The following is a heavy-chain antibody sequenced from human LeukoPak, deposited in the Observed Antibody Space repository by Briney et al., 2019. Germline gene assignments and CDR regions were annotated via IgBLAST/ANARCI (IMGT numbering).Heavy chain of an antibody. CDR1: GFTFSSYS. CDR2: ISSSSSYI. D-gene: IGHD6-13*01. J-gene: IGHJ4*02. CDR3: ARDGGQQLVSFDY. V-gene: IGHV3-21*01. Sequence: GGSLRLSCAASGFTFSSYSMNWVRQAPGKGLEWVSYISSSSSYIYYADSVKGRFTISRDNAKNSLYLQMNSLRAEDTAVYYCARDGGQQLVSFDYRGQGTLVTVSS.